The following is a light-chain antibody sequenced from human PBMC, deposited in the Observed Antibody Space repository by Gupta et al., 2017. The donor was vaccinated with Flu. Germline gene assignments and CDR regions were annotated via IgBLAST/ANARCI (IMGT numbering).Light chain of an antibody. CDR2: GAS. Sequence: EVVLTQSPGSLSLSPGEGATLSCRASQTVVASFLAWYQQQPGQAPRLRIYGASTRAPGIPDRSSSSGSGTDYTLIISRLEAEDDAVYYWRHYGGARAFTFGQGTKLEIK. V-gene: IGKV3-20*01. CDR3: RHYGGARAFT. J-gene: IGKJ2*01. CDR1: QTVVASF.